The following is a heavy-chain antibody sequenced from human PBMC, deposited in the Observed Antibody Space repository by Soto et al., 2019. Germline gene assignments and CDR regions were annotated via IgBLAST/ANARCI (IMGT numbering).Heavy chain of an antibody. Sequence: EVHLLESGGGLVHPGESLRLSCGASGFTFSTCVMTWVRQAPGKGLEWVSCITGSGTGTHYADSVKGRFTISRDNSKNTVYLQMNNLRVEDTGVYYCAKGLINGRWYAEDWGQGTLVTVSS. CDR1: GFTFSTCV. CDR3: AKGLINGRWYAED. V-gene: IGHV3-23*01. CDR2: ITGSGTGT. J-gene: IGHJ4*02. D-gene: IGHD6-13*01.